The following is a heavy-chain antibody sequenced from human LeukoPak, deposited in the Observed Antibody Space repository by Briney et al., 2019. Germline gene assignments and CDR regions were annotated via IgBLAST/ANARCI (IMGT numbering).Heavy chain of an antibody. D-gene: IGHD6-13*01. CDR1: GGFISSYS. Sequence: SETLSLTCTVSGGFISSYSWSWIRQDAGKGLEWIGRIYTSGSTNYNPSLKSRVTMSVDTSKNQFSLNLTSVTAADTAVYYCARGVASTGIGWFDPWGQGTLVTVSS. V-gene: IGHV4-4*07. J-gene: IGHJ5*02. CDR2: IYTSGST. CDR3: ARGVASTGIGWFDP.